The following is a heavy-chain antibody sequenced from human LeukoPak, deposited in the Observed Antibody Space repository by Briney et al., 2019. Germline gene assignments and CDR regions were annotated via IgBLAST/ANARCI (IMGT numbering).Heavy chain of an antibody. Sequence: SQTHSLTCAISGDSVYNNSAAWNRIRQSPSRGLEWLGRTYYRSKWYNDYAVSVKSRITINPDTSKNQFSLQLNSVTPEDTAVYYCARGKQLFDPWGQGTLVTVSS. V-gene: IGHV6-1*01. CDR1: GDSVYNNSAA. CDR3: ARGKQLFDP. J-gene: IGHJ5*02. D-gene: IGHD6-6*01. CDR2: TYYRSKWYN.